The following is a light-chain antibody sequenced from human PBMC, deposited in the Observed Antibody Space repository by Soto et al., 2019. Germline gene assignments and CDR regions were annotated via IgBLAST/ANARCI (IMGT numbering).Light chain of an antibody. CDR2: DGS. CDR1: QNLHSF. CDR3: QQRTRWPMT. Sequence: IVLSQSPATLSVSPGERVTLSCRASQNLHSFLNWYQQRPSQAPRPLIYDGSKRAAGVPDRISGDGSGTDYTLTISSLEPEDFAVYYCQQRTRWPMTFGQGTRLEIK. V-gene: IGKV3-11*01. J-gene: IGKJ5*01.